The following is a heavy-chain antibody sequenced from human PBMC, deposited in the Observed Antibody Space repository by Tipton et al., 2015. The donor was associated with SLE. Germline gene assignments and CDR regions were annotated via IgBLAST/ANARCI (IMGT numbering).Heavy chain of an antibody. CDR1: GGSFSGYY. CDR3: AREYRGFYRFNF. V-gene: IGHV4-34*01. D-gene: IGHD5-12*01. J-gene: IGHJ4*02. CDR2: INHSGST. Sequence: TLSLTCAVYGGSFSGYYWSWIRQPPGKGLEWIGEINHSGSTNYNPSLKSRVTISVDTSKNQFSLKLSSVTAADTAVYYCAREYRGFYRFNFWGQGTQVTVSS.